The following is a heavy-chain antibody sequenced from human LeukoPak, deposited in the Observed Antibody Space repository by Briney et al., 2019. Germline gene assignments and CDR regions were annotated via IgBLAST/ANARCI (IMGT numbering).Heavy chain of an antibody. D-gene: IGHD5-18*01. V-gene: IGHV3-48*03. CDR2: ISSSGSTI. CDR3: ARAGYSMDTEYFQH. Sequence: QPGGSLRLSCAASGFTFSSYEMNWVRQAPGKGLEWVSYISSSGSTIYYADSVKGRFTISRDNAKNSLYLQMNSLRAEDTAVYYCARAGYSMDTEYFQHWGQGTLVTVSS. J-gene: IGHJ1*01. CDR1: GFTFSSYE.